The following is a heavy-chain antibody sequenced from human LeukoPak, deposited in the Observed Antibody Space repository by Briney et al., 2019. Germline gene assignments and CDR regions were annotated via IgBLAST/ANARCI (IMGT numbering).Heavy chain of an antibody. CDR2: IIPIFGTA. V-gene: IGHV1-69*06. D-gene: IGHD3-10*01. Sequence: SVKVSCKASGGTFSSYAISWVRQAPGQGLEWMGGIIPIFGTANYAQKFQGRVTITADKSTSTAYMELSSLRSEDTAVYYCARDAYGSGSFGGLYGMDVWGKGTTVTVSS. CDR3: ARDAYGSGSFGGLYGMDV. CDR1: GGTFSSYA. J-gene: IGHJ6*04.